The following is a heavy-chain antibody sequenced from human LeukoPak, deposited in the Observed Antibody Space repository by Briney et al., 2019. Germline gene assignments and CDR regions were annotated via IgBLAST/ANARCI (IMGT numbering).Heavy chain of an antibody. D-gene: IGHD3-16*01. CDR3: AGDDPGFMPENW. V-gene: IGHV3-30-3*01. J-gene: IGHJ4*02. Sequence: GGSLRLSCAASGFTFRNSAMHWVRQAPGKGLEWVAVISHDGTKSSYGDSVRGRFTISRDNSNNTLYLQMNSLRPDDTAVYYCAGDDPGFMPENWWGQGTLVTVSS. CDR1: GFTFRNSA. CDR2: ISHDGTKS.